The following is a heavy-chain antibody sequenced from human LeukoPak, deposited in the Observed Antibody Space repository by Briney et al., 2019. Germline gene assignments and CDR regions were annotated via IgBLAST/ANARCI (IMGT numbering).Heavy chain of an antibody. CDR1: GASISSGAYS. CDR3: AGGYRSGGSCSWFDP. J-gene: IGHJ5*02. Sequence: SETLSLTCAVSGASISSGAYSWTWIRQPPGKGLEWIGYIYHSGSTYYNPSLKSRVSISVDRSKNQFSLKLSSVTAADTAVYYCAGGYRSGGSCSWFDPGAREPWSPSPQ. D-gene: IGHD2-15*01. V-gene: IGHV4-30-2*01. CDR2: IYHSGST.